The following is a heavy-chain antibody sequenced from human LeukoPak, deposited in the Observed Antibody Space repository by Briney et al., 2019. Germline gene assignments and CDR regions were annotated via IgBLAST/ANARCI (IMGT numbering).Heavy chain of an antibody. CDR2: IFYSGST. V-gene: IGHV4-59*08. Sequence: SETLSLTCTVPAGSTTSYYWSSVRQPARNGLEWIGYIFYSGSTDYNPSLKSLVTISEDRSTSQFSLKLPSATAPDTAVYYCARQNGGNLPLLDWGQGTLVTVSS. D-gene: IGHD4-23*01. CDR3: ARQNGGNLPLLD. J-gene: IGHJ4*02. CDR1: AGSTTSYY.